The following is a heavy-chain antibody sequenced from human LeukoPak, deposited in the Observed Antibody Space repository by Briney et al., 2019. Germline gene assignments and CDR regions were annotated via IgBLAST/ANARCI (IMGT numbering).Heavy chain of an antibody. V-gene: IGHV4-39*07. D-gene: IGHD5-18*01. CDR1: GGSISSGSYH. CDR2: INHSGST. CDR3: ARGSWGYSYGYRAYYFDY. Sequence: PSETLSLTCTVSGGSISSGSYHWSWIRQPPGKGLEWIVEINHSGSTNYYPSLKSRVTISVDTSKNQFSLKLSSVPAADTAVYYCARGSWGYSYGYRAYYFDYWGQGTLVTVSS. J-gene: IGHJ4*02.